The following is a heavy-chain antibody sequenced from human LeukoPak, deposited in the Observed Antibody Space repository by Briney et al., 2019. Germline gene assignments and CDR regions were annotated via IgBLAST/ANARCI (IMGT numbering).Heavy chain of an antibody. CDR1: GVSISSSNSY. V-gene: IGHV4-39*02. CDR2: INHSGST. CDR3: ARRVRGVNDAFDI. J-gene: IGHJ3*02. D-gene: IGHD3-10*01. Sequence: ASETLSLTCTVSGVSISSSNSYWGWIRQPPGKGLEWIGEINHSGSTNYNPSLKSRVTISVDTSKNHFSLKLTSMTAADTAVYYCARRVRGVNDAFDIWGQGTMVTVSS.